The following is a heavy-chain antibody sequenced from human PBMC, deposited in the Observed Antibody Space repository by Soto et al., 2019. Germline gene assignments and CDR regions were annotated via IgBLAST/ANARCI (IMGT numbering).Heavy chain of an antibody. Sequence: QVQLQESGPGLVKPSETLSLTCTVSGGSISSYYWSWILQPPGKGLEWIGYIYYSGSTNYNPSLKSRVTISVDTSKNQFSLKLSSVTAADTAVYYCARDLNYDFWSGYDPWGQGTLVTVSS. CDR2: IYYSGST. CDR3: ARDLNYDFWSGYDP. V-gene: IGHV4-59*01. CDR1: GGSISSYY. J-gene: IGHJ5*02. D-gene: IGHD3-3*01.